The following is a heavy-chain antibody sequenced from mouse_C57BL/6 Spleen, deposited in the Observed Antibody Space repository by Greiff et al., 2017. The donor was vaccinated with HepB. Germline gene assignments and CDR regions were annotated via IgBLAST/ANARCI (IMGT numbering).Heavy chain of an antibody. D-gene: IGHD2-4*01. CDR3: TREAIYYDYDGVPYYFDY. CDR2: ISSGGDYI. Sequence: EVKLVESGEGLVKPGGSLKLSCAASGFTFSSYAMSWVRQTPEKRLEWVAYISSGGDYIYYADTVKGRFTISRDNARNTLYLQMISLKSEDTAMYYCTREAIYYDYDGVPYYFDYWGQGTTRTVSS. V-gene: IGHV5-9-1*02. J-gene: IGHJ2*01. CDR1: GFTFSSYA.